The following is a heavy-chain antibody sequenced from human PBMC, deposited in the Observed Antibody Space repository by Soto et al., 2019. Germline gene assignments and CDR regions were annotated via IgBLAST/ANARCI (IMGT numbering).Heavy chain of an antibody. CDR2: IYYSGST. CDR1: GGSISSSSYY. J-gene: IGHJ4*02. D-gene: IGHD3-10*01. Sequence: SETLSLTCTVSGGSISSSSYYWGWIRQPPGKGLEWIGSIYYSGSTYYNPSLKSRVTISVDTSKNQFSLKLSSVTAADTAVYYGARRGSVTYSDNGCPGTLDTVFS. V-gene: IGHV4-39*01. CDR3: ARRGSVTYSDN.